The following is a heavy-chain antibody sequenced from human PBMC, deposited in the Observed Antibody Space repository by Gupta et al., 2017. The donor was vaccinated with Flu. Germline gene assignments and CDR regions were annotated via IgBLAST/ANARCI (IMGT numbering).Heavy chain of an antibody. J-gene: IGHJ4*02. V-gene: IGHV3-23*01. CDR3: AKDTMFRGLFDY. CDR2: ISGSGGST. D-gene: IGHD3-10*01. CDR1: FSTYA. Sequence: FSTYAMSWVRQAPGKGLEWVSAISGSGGSTDDADAVKGRFTISRDNSKNTQYLKMNSLRDEDTAVYDCAKDTMFRGLFDYWGQGTLVTVSS.